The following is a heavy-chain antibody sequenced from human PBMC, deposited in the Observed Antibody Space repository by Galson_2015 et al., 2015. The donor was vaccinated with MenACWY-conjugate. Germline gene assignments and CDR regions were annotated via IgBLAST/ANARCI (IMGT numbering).Heavy chain of an antibody. J-gene: IGHJ6*02. CDR1: GSRLSEIF. Sequence: SVKVSCKVSGSRLSEIFIHWVRQAPEKGFEWMGGVDPEDGKTIYAREFQGRVTMTEDTSTDTGYMELGRLRSDDTAVYYCASVRARYCHSGTGYGLDVWGQGATVTVSS. V-gene: IGHV1-24*01. CDR3: ASVRARYCHSGTGYGLDV. D-gene: IGHD2/OR15-2a*01. CDR2: VDPEDGKT.